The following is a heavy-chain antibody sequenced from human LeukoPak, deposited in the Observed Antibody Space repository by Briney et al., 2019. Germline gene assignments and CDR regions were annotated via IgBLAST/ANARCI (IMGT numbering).Heavy chain of an antibody. D-gene: IGHD3-22*01. J-gene: IGHJ4*02. V-gene: IGHV3-48*04. Sequence: SGGSLRLSCAASGFTFSSYWIHWVRQAPGTGLEWASYISSSGSTIYYADSVKGRFTISRDNAKNSLYLQMNSLRAEDTAVYYCARDLGSYYYDSSGYHNYWGQGTLVTVSS. CDR2: ISSSGSTI. CDR1: GFTFSSYW. CDR3: ARDLGSYYYDSSGYHNY.